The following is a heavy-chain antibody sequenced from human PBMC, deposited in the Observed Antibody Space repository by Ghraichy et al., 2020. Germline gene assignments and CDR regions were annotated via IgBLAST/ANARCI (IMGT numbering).Heavy chain of an antibody. V-gene: IGHV3-30*19. CDR2: LSYDGNDK. CDR3: GRPLYQRNDFRLGY. CDR1: GFTFSAFG. Sequence: GGSLRLSCAASGFTFSAFGIHWVRQAPGKGLEWVAFLSYDGNDKYYIDSVKGRFTVSRDNSNTMFFLQMISLRAEDTAVYYCGRPLYQRNDFRLGYWGQGTLVTVSS. J-gene: IGHJ4*02. D-gene: IGHD3/OR15-3a*01.